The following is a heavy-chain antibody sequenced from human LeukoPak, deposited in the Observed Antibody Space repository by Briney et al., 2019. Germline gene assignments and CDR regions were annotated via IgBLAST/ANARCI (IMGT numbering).Heavy chain of an antibody. D-gene: IGHD3-22*01. J-gene: IGHJ3*02. V-gene: IGHV3-23*01. CDR2: ISGSGGST. CDR3: AKDRYDYYDSSGYATGDAFDI. Sequence: GGSLRLSCAASGFTFSSYAMSWVRQAPGKGLEWVSAISGSGGSTYYADSVKGRFTISRDNSKNTLYLQMNSLRAEDTAVYYCAKDRYDYYDSSGYATGDAFDIWGQGTMVTVSS. CDR1: GFTFSSYA.